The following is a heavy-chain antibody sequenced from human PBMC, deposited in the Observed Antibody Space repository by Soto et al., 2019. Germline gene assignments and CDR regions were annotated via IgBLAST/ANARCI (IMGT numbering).Heavy chain of an antibody. CDR3: SRLDGSGYSDY. V-gene: IGHV5-51*01. CDR1: GFTFTTYW. Sequence: PGESLKISCKGSGFTFTTYWIGWVRQMPGRGLEWMGIIYPGDSDTRYSPSFQGQVTMSADKAISTAYLQWSSLQASDTAMYYCSRLDGSGYSDYWGQGTLVTVSS. D-gene: IGHD3-10*01. J-gene: IGHJ4*02. CDR2: IYPGDSDT.